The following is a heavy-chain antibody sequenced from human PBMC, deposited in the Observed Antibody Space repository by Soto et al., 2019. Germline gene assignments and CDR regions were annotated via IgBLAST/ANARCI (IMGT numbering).Heavy chain of an antibody. CDR1: GFTFSSYG. Sequence: QVQLVESGGGVVQPGRSLRLSCAASGFTFSSYGMHWVRQAPGKGLEWVAVISYDGSNKYYADSVKGRFTISRDNSKNTLYLQMNSLRAEDTAVYYCAKDPGDSSGYHWYFDLWGRGTLVTVSS. D-gene: IGHD3-22*01. CDR2: ISYDGSNK. V-gene: IGHV3-30*18. CDR3: AKDPGDSSGYHWYFDL. J-gene: IGHJ2*01.